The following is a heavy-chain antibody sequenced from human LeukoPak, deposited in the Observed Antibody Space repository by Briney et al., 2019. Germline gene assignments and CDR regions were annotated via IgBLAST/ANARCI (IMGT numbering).Heavy chain of an antibody. CDR3: ASSRIRVRGAKNAFDI. J-gene: IGHJ3*02. V-gene: IGHV4-39*07. CDR1: GGSISSSGYY. CDR2: INHSGST. Sequence: SETLSLTCTVSGGSISSSGYYWSWIRQPPGKGLEWIGEINHSGSTNYNPSLKSRVTISVDTSKNQFSLKLSSVTAADTAVYYCASSRIRVRGAKNAFDIWGQGTMVTVSS. D-gene: IGHD3-10*01.